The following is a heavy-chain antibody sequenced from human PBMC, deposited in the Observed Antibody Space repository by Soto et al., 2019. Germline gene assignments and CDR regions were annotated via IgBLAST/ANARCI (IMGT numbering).Heavy chain of an antibody. CDR2: INPNSGGT. CDR3: AREGGYGGKRGFDP. D-gene: IGHD2-15*01. CDR1: GYSFTGYY. J-gene: IGHJ5*02. Sequence: ASVKVSFKASGYSFTGYYMHWVRQAPGQGLEWMGWINPNSGGTNYAQKFQGWVTMTRDTSISTAYMELSRLRSDDTAVYYCAREGGYGGKRGFDPWGQGTLVTVSS. V-gene: IGHV1-2*04.